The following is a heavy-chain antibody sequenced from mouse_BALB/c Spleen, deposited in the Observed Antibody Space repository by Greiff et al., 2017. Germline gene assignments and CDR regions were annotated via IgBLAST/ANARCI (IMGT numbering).Heavy chain of an antibody. CDR2: ISYSGST. J-gene: IGHJ4*01. V-gene: IGHV3-2*02. Sequence: VQLKQSGPGLVKPSQSLSLTCTVTGYSITSDYAWNWIRQFPGNKLEWMGYISYSGSTSYNPSLKSRISITRDTSKNQFFLQLNSVTTEDTATYYCARSASYAMDYWGQGTSVTVSS. CDR3: ARSASYAMDY. D-gene: IGHD6-1*01. CDR1: GYSITSDYA.